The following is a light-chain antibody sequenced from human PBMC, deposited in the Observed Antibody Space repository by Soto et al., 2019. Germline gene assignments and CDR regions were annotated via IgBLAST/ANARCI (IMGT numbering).Light chain of an antibody. CDR3: CSYAGSSTFKVV. V-gene: IGLV2-23*02. Sequence: QSALTQPASVSGSPGQSITISCTGTSSDVGSYNLVSWYQQHPGKPPELMIYEVSKRPPGVSNRFSGSKSGNTASLTISGLQAEDEADYYCCSYAGSSTFKVVFGGGTKLTVL. J-gene: IGLJ2*01. CDR2: EVS. CDR1: SSDVGSYNL.